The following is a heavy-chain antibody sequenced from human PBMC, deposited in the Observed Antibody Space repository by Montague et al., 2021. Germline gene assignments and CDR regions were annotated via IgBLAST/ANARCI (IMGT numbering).Heavy chain of an antibody. CDR2: ITVNGINI. J-gene: IGHJ4*02. D-gene: IGHD3-3*01. Sequence: SLRLSCAASGFIFSSYVMNWVRQAPGKGLEWVSGITVNGINIDYADSVKGRFTISRDNAKNSLYLQMNSLRAEDTAFYYCVKDTRDYYPDFWGQGILVTVSS. V-gene: IGHV3-9*01. CDR1: GFIFSSYV. CDR3: VKDTRDYYPDF.